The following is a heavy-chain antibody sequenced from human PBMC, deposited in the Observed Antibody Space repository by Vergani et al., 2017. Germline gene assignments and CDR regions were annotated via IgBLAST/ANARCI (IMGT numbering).Heavy chain of an antibody. CDR1: GFTFSSYG. J-gene: IGHJ6*02. CDR3: ARKHISNYYDSSGYYNMGYYYGMDV. CDR2: IWYDGSNK. Sequence: VQLLESGGGLVQPGGSLRLSCAASGFTFSSYGMHWVRQAPGKGLEWVAVIWYDGSNKYYADSVKGRFTISRDNSKNTLYLQMNSLRAEDTAVYYCARKHISNYYDSSGYYNMGYYYGMDVWGQGTTVTVSS. V-gene: IGHV3-33*01. D-gene: IGHD3-22*01.